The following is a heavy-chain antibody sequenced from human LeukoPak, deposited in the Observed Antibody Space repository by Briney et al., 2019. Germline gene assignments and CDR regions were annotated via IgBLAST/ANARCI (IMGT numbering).Heavy chain of an antibody. CDR3: AKDLYGDYGGIDY. V-gene: IGHV3-23*01. CDR2: IRGNSGST. CDR1: GFTFSIYA. D-gene: IGHD4-17*01. J-gene: IGHJ4*02. Sequence: GGSLRLSCAASGFTFSIYAMSWVRQAPGKGLESVSVIRGNSGSTYYADSVKGRFTISRDNSKNTLYLQMNSLRAEDTAIYYCAKDLYGDYGGIDYWGQGTLVTVSS.